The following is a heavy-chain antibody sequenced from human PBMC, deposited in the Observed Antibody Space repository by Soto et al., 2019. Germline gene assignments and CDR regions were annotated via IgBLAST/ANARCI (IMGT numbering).Heavy chain of an antibody. CDR3: AKESLKENYYFYGVDV. Sequence: EVQLVESGGGLVQPGRSLRLSCAASGFMFEEYAMHWVRQVPGKGLEWVAGISWHSIDIGYADSVKGRFTTFRDNAKNFLYLKMNSLRPEDTASYYCAKESLKENYYFYGVDVWGQGTTVTVSS. V-gene: IGHV3-9*01. CDR2: ISWHSIDI. CDR1: GFMFEEYA. J-gene: IGHJ6*01.